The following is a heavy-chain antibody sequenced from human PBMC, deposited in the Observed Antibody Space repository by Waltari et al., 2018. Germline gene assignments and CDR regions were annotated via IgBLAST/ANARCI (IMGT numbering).Heavy chain of an antibody. CDR3: ARQGLYCRSSNCVGLDFSH. CDR1: GGSVTDTSYF. V-gene: IGHV4-39*01. Sequence: QESGPGPLKPSETLSLTCAVSGGSVTDTSYFRGWIRQAPGKGLEWLGNIYYDGNTNYNPSLKSRVSISVDTSQKQFSLKLTSVTATDTAVYYCARQGLYCRSSNCVGLDFSHWGQGTLVAVS. J-gene: IGHJ4*02. CDR2: IYYDGNT. D-gene: IGHD2-2*01.